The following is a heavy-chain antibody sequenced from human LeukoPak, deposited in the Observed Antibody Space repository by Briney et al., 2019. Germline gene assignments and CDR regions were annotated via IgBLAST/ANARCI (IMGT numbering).Heavy chain of an antibody. Sequence: GASVKLSCKASGGTFSSYAISWVRQAPGQGLEWMGRIIPILGIANYAQKFQGRVTITADKSTSTAYMELSSLRSEDTAVYYCARDGPTPNTMPYYWGQGTLVTVSS. CDR2: IIPILGIA. CDR3: ARDGPTPNTMPYY. V-gene: IGHV1-69*04. J-gene: IGHJ4*02. CDR1: GGTFSSYA. D-gene: IGHD2-2*01.